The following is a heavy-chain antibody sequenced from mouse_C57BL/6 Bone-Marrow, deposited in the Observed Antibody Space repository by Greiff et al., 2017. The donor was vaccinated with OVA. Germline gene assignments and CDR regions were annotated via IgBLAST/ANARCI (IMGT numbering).Heavy chain of an antibody. V-gene: IGHV7-1*01. CDR2: SRNKANDYTT. CDR3: ARDLWSMDY. Sequence: EVKVVESGGGLVQSGRSLRLSCATSGFTFSDFYMEWVRQAPGKGLEWIAASRNKANDYTTEYSASVKGRFIVSRDTSQSILYLQMNALRAEDTAIYYCARDLWSMDYWGQGTSVTVSS. J-gene: IGHJ4*01. CDR1: GFTFSDFY. D-gene: IGHD1-1*02.